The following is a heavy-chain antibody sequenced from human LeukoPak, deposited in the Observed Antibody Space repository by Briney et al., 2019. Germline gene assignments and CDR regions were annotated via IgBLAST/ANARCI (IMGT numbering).Heavy chain of an antibody. J-gene: IGHJ4*01. Sequence: GGSLRLSCAVSGFTFSSYWMNWVRQAPGKGLEWVANIRQDGGEKSYVDSVKGRFTISRDNTKNSLYLQINSLRAEDTAVYYCARDGTAAGLYFDLWGQGTLVTVSS. CDR2: IRQDGGEK. V-gene: IGHV3-7*01. D-gene: IGHD6-13*01. CDR3: ARDGTAAGLYFDL. CDR1: GFTFSSYW.